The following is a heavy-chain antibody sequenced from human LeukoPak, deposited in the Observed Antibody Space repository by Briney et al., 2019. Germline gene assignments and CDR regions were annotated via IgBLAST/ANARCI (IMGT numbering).Heavy chain of an antibody. CDR3: ARTPPPTIVGAHYFDY. J-gene: IGHJ4*02. CDR2: INPNSGGT. CDR1: GYRFTSYG. D-gene: IGHD1-26*01. Sequence: ASVKVSCKASGYRFTSYGISWVRQAPGQELEWMGWINPNSGGTNYAQRFQGRVTMTRDTSISTAYMELRSLRSDDTAVYYCARTPPPTIVGAHYFDYWGQGTLVTVSS. V-gene: IGHV1-2*02.